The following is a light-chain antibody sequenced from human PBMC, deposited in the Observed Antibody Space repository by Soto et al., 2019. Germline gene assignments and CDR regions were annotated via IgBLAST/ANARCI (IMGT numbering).Light chain of an antibody. CDR1: QSVGSY. CDR3: QQRSNWPPFT. Sequence: EIVLTQSPATLSLSPGERATLSCRASQSVGSYLAWYQQKRGQAPRLLIYDTSNRATGIPARFSGSGSGTDFTLTISSLEPEDFALYYCQQRSNWPPFTFGQGTKLEI. J-gene: IGKJ2*01. V-gene: IGKV3-11*01. CDR2: DTS.